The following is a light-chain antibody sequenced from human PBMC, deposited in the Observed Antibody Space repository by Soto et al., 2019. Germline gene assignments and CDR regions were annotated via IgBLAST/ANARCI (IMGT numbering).Light chain of an antibody. CDR1: QSVSSY. J-gene: IGKJ4*01. Sequence: EIVLTQSPATLSLSPGERATLSCRASQSVSSYLAWYQQKPGQAPRLLIYDASNRATGIPDRFSGSGSGTDFTLTISSLEPEDFAVYYCQQRSNWLFTFGGGTKVEIK. CDR2: DAS. V-gene: IGKV3-11*01. CDR3: QQRSNWLFT.